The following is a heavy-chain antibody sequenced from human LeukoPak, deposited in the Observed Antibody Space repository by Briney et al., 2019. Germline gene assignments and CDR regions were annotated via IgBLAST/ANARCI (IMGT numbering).Heavy chain of an antibody. CDR3: AREETSPGGI. Sequence: GASVKVSCKSYGYTFTSYFMHWVRQAPGQGLEWMGIINPSGGSTNYAQKFQGRVTMTRDTSTSTVYMELSRLRSEDTAVYYCAREETSPGGIWGQGTLVTVSS. CDR1: GYTFTSYF. V-gene: IGHV1-46*01. CDR2: INPSGGST. D-gene: IGHD1-1*01. J-gene: IGHJ4*02.